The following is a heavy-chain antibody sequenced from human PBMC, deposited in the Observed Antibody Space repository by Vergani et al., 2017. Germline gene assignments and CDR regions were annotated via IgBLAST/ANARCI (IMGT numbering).Heavy chain of an antibody. CDR1: GGSISSYY. Sequence: QVQLQESGPGLVKPSETLSLTCTVSGGSISSYYWSWIRQPPGKGLEWIGYIYYSGSTNYNPSLKSRVTISVDTSKNQFFLKLSSVTAADTAVYYCARDKGGSGSYLNYYYYYGMDVWGQGTTVTVSS. V-gene: IGHV4-59*01. J-gene: IGHJ6*02. CDR2: IYYSGST. CDR3: ARDKGGSGSYLNYYYYYGMDV. D-gene: IGHD3-10*01.